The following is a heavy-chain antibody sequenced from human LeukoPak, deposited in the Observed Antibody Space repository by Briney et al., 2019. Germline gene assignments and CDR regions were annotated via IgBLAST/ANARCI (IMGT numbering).Heavy chain of an antibody. D-gene: IGHD5-24*01. V-gene: IGHV4-59*08. CDR2: IHYSGST. J-gene: IGHJ4*02. Sequence: SETLSLTCTVSGGSITSYYWTWIRQPPGKGLEWIGYIHYSGSTNYNPSLKSRVTISVDTSKNQLSLKLSSVTAADTAVYYCARHRRYGYNPYYFDYWGQGTLVTVSS. CDR1: GGSITSYY. CDR3: ARHRRYGYNPYYFDY.